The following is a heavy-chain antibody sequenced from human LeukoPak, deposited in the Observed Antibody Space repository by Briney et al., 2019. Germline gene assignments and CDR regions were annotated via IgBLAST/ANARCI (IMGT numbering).Heavy chain of an antibody. Sequence: PGGSLRLSCAASGFTFGSYSMNWVRQAPGKGLEWVSSISSSSSYIYYADSVKGRFTISRDNAKNSLYLQMNSLRAEDTAVYYCASDGIPGYCSSTSCKTFDYWGQGTLVTVSS. CDR3: ASDGIPGYCSSTSCKTFDY. CDR2: ISSSSSYI. J-gene: IGHJ4*02. V-gene: IGHV3-21*01. CDR1: GFTFGSYS. D-gene: IGHD2-2*01.